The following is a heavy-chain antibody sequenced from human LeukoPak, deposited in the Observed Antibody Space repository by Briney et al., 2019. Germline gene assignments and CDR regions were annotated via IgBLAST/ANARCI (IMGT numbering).Heavy chain of an antibody. CDR2: IFPSGSS. J-gene: IGHJ2*01. D-gene: IGHD5-24*01. Sequence: SETLSLTCTVSGASISSDYWSWIRQTPGKALEYIGCIFPSGSSNYNPSLKSRAAILVDTSKNQFSLKLTPGTAADTAVYFCARGRRDGYNFYWYFDLWGRGTLVTVSS. V-gene: IGHV4-4*09. CDR1: GASISSDY. CDR3: ARGRRDGYNFYWYFDL.